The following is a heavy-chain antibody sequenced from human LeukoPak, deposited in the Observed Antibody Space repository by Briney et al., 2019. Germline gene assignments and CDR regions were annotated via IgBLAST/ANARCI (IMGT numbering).Heavy chain of an antibody. J-gene: IGHJ4*02. V-gene: IGHV3-7*01. CDR1: GFSFSSYW. CDR2: LKQDGSEK. CDR3: ARGWVKYDF. D-gene: IGHD2-21*01. Sequence: PGGSLRLFCEASGFSFSSYWMSWVRQAPGKGLEWVANLKQDGSEKYYVDSVKGRFTISRDNAKSSLYLQMNSLRAEDTAVYYCARGWVKYDFWGQGTLVTVSS.